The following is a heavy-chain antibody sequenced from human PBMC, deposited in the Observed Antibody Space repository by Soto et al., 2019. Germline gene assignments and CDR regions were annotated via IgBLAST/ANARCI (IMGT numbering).Heavy chain of an antibody. Sequence: QVQLQQWGAGLLKPSETLSLTCAVYGGSFSGYYWSWIRQPPGKGLEWIGEINHSGSTNYNPSLKSRVTISVDTSKNQFSLKLSSVTAADTAVYYCARRRRGYSSSWYWFDPWGQGNLVTVSS. CDR2: INHSGST. CDR1: GGSFSGYY. J-gene: IGHJ5*02. V-gene: IGHV4-34*01. CDR3: ARRRRGYSSSWYWFDP. D-gene: IGHD6-13*01.